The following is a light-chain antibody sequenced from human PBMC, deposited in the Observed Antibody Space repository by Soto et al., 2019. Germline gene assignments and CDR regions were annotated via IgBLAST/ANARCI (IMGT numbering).Light chain of an antibody. CDR3: QQYGSWT. J-gene: IGKJ1*01. V-gene: IGKV3-20*01. CDR1: QSVSSSY. CDR2: GAS. Sequence: EIVLTQSPGTLSLSPGERATLSCRASQSVSSSYLAWYQQKPGQAPRLLIYGASSRATDIPDRFSGSGSGTDFTLTISRLEPEDFAVYYCQQYGSWTFGQGTKVEIK.